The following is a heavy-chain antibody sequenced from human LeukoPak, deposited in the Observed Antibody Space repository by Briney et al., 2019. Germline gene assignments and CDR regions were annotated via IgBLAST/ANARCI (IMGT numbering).Heavy chain of an antibody. D-gene: IGHD3-22*01. CDR3: ARYYYDSSGYLYFDY. J-gene: IGHJ4*02. V-gene: IGHV3-48*03. CDR2: ISSSGSTT. CDR1: GFTFSSYE. Sequence: GGSLRLSCAAYGFTFSSYEMNWVRQAPGKGLEWVSYISSSGSTTYYADSVKGRFTISRDNAKNSLYLQMNSLRAEDTAVYYCARYYYDSSGYLYFDYWGQGTLVTVSS.